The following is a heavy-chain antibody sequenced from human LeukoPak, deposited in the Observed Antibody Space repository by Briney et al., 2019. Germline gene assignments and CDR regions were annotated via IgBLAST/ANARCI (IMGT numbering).Heavy chain of an antibody. V-gene: IGHV1-46*01. D-gene: IGHD3-22*01. CDR1: GYTFASYY. J-gene: IGHJ4*02. Sequence: ASVKVSCKASGYTFASYYMHWVRQAPGQGLEWMGIINPSGGSTSYAQKFQGRVTMTRDMSTSTVYMELSSLRSEDTAVYYCARDTPGYDSSGYLDYWGQGTLVTVSS. CDR3: ARDTPGYDSSGYLDY. CDR2: INPSGGST.